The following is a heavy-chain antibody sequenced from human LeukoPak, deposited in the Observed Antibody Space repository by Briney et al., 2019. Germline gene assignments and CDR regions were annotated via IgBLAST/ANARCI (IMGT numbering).Heavy chain of an antibody. CDR1: GFNFSSYG. V-gene: IGHV3-23*01. Sequence: TGGSLRLSCAASGFNFSSYGMSWVRQAPGKGLEWVSFLSSRGGSKYYADSVRGRFTISRDNSKNTLYLQMNSLRAEDTAVYYCAKDRRGYSGYDYLAFDYWGQGTLVTVSS. CDR3: AKDRRGYSGYDYLAFDY. J-gene: IGHJ4*02. CDR2: LSSRGGSK. D-gene: IGHD5-12*01.